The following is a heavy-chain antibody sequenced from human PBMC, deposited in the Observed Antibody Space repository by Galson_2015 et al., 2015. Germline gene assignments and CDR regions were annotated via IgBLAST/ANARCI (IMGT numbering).Heavy chain of an antibody. D-gene: IGHD3-10*01. CDR1: GGTFSSYA. CDR2: IIPIFGTA. V-gene: IGHV1-69*13. J-gene: IGHJ6*03. CDR3: ATSGRDSYYYGSGSYYPELYYYYYYMDV. Sequence: SVKVSCKASGGTFSSYAISWVRQAPGQGLEWMGGIIPIFGTANYAQKFQGRVTITADESTSTAYMELSSLRSEDTAVYYCATSGRDSYYYGSGSYYPELYYYYYYMDVWGKGTTVTVSS.